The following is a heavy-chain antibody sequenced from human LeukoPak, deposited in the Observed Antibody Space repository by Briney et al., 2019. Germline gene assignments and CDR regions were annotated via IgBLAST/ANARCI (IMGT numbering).Heavy chain of an antibody. J-gene: IGHJ5*02. Sequence: GGSLRLSCAASGFTFSSYSMNWVRQAPGKGLEWVSYISSSGSTIYYADSVKGRFTISRDNAKNSLYLQMNSLRAEDTAVYYCARDKMRGWFDPWGQGTLVTVSS. CDR1: GFTFSSYS. V-gene: IGHV3-48*04. D-gene: IGHD3-16*01. CDR3: ARDKMRGWFDP. CDR2: ISSSGSTI.